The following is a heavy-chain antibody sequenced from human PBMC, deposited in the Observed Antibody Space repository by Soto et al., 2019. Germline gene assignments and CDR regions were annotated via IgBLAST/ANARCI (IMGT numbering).Heavy chain of an antibody. Sequence: PGGSLRLSCAASGFTFSVYSMNWVRQAPGEGLEWIAYISSTSDTIYYADSVKGRFTISRDNAENSLYLQMDTLRDEDTAVYYCARDSYFDNNGCFQYWFDPWGQGTLVTVSS. CDR2: ISSTSDTI. D-gene: IGHD3-9*01. CDR1: GFTFSVYS. CDR3: ARDSYFDNNGCFQYWFDP. J-gene: IGHJ5*02. V-gene: IGHV3-48*02.